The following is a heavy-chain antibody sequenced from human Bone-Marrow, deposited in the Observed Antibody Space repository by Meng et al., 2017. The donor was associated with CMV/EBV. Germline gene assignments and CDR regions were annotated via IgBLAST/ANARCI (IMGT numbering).Heavy chain of an antibody. V-gene: IGHV3-7*01. CDR2: IKQDGSEK. J-gene: IGHJ6*02. CDR3: ARGRGMDV. Sequence: GESLKISCAASGFTFSSYWMSWVRQAPGKGLEWVANIKQDGSEKYYVDSVKGRFTISRDNAKNSLYLQMNSLRAEDTDVYYCARGRGMDVWGQGTTVTVSS. CDR1: GFTFSSYW.